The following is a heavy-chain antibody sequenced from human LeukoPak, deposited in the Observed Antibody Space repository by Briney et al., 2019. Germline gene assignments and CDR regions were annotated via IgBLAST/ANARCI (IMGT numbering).Heavy chain of an antibody. V-gene: IGHV4-59*01. Sequence: SETLPLTCTVSGGSISSYYWSWIRQPPGKGLEWIGYIYYSGSTNYNPSLKSRVTISVDTSKNQFSLKLSSVTAADAAVYYCAIGWYYFDYWGQGTLVTVSS. CDR2: IYYSGST. J-gene: IGHJ4*02. CDR3: AIGWYYFDY. CDR1: GGSISSYY. D-gene: IGHD2-8*01.